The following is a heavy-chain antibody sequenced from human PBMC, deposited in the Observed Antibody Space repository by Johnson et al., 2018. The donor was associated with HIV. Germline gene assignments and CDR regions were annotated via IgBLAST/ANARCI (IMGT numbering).Heavy chain of an antibody. CDR1: GFTFSSYA. Sequence: QVQLVESGGGVVRPGGSLRLSCAASGFTFSSYAMHWVRQAPGKGLEWVAVISYDGSEKYFAESVKGRFTISRDNAKNTLYLQMNSLRAGDTAVYYCARGLSSGYSGYAFDIWGQGTMVTVSS. V-gene: IGHV3-30*14. D-gene: IGHD3-22*01. J-gene: IGHJ3*02. CDR3: ARGLSSGYSGYAFDI. CDR2: ISYDGSEK.